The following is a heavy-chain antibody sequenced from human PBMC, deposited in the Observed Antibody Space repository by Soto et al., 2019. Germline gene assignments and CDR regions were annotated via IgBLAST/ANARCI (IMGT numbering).Heavy chain of an antibody. J-gene: IGHJ6*02. CDR3: VRQAKLTSVTANVGYYYGLDI. V-gene: IGHV3-53*02. D-gene: IGHD4-4*01. Sequence: EVKLVETGGGLIQPGGSLRLSCAASGFSVSGIYMSWVRQAPGKGLEWVSDIGGSGGGTYYADSVKGRFTISRDNSKDILFLQMNSLRAEDTALYLCVRQAKLTSVTANVGYYYGLDIWGQGTTVTVSS. CDR2: IGGSGGGT. CDR1: GFSVSGIY.